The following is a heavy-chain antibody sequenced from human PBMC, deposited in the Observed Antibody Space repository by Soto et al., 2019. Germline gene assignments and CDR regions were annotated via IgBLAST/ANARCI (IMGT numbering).Heavy chain of an antibody. J-gene: IGHJ3*02. CDR3: ARGSVGAHAFDI. CDR1: GDSVSSNNAA. D-gene: IGHD1-26*01. CDR2: TYYRSKWYN. V-gene: IGHV6-1*01. Sequence: PSQTLSLTCVISGDSVSSNNAAWNWIGHSPSRGLEWLGRTYYRSKWYNDYAVSVKSRITINPDTSKNQLSLQLNSVTPEDTAVYYCARGSVGAHAFDIWGQGTMVTVSS.